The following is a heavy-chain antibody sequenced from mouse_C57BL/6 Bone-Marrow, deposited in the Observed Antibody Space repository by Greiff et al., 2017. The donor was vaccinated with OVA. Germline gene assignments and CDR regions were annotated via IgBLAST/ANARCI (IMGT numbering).Heavy chain of an antibody. Sequence: QVQLKQPGAELVKPGASVKMSCKASGYTFTSYWITWVKQRPGQGLEWIGDIYPGSGSTNYNEKFKSKATLTVDTSSSTAYMQLSSLTSEDSAVYYCAREGVYYGSRYYAMDYWGQGTSVTVSS. CDR1: GYTFTSYW. D-gene: IGHD1-1*01. CDR2: IYPGSGST. CDR3: AREGVYYGSRYYAMDY. V-gene: IGHV1-55*01. J-gene: IGHJ4*01.